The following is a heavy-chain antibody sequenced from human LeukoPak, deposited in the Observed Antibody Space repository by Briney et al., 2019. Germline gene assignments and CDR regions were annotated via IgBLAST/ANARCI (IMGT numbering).Heavy chain of an antibody. D-gene: IGHD4-17*01. CDR1: GGSISSYY. CDR3: ARDSNWATVTTVDY. Sequence: PSETLSLTCTVSGGSISSYYWSWIRQAPGKGLEWVSYISSSGSTIYYADSVKGRFTISRDNAKNSLYLQMNSLRAEDTAVYYCARDSNWATVTTVDYWGQGTLVTVSS. V-gene: IGHV3-11*01. J-gene: IGHJ4*02. CDR2: ISSSGSTI.